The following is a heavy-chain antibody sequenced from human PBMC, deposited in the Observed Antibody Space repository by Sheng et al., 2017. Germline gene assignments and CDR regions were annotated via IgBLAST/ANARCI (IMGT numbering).Heavy chain of an antibody. J-gene: IGHJ4*02. V-gene: IGHV4-34*01. CDR2: INHSGST. CDR1: GGSFSGYY. D-gene: IGHD3-16*02. CDR3: ARVGRRITFGGVIVTPGDY. Sequence: QVQLQQWGAGLLKPSETLSLTCAVYGGSFSGYYWSWIRQPPGKGLEWIGEINHSGSTNYNPSLKSRVTISVDTSKNQFSLKLSSVTAADTAVYYCARVGRRITFGGVIVTPGDYWGQGTLVTVSS.